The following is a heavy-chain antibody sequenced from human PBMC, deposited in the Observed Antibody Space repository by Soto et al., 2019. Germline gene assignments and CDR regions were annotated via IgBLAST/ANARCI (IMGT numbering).Heavy chain of an antibody. D-gene: IGHD2-15*01. V-gene: IGHV4-34*01. J-gene: IGHJ4*02. Sequence: KTSETLSLTCAVYGGSFSGYYWSWIRQPPGKGLEWIGEINHSGSTNYNPSLKSRVTISVDTSKNQFSLKLSSVTAADTAVYYCARGLTCSGGSCYHFDYWGQGTLVTVSS. CDR2: INHSGST. CDR3: ARGLTCSGGSCYHFDY. CDR1: GGSFSGYY.